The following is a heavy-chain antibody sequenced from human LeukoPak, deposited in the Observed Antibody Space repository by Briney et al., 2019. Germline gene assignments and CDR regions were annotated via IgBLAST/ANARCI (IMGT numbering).Heavy chain of an antibody. Sequence: PGGSLRLSCAASGFTFSTYVMHWVRQAPGKGLEWVAVISNDGTNKYYADSVKGRFIITRDNSKNTLYLQMNSLRAEDTAVYYCARAGGYKVLFDYWGQGTLVTVSS. CDR1: GFTFSTYV. V-gene: IGHV3-30-3*01. CDR2: ISNDGTNK. J-gene: IGHJ4*02. CDR3: ARAGGYKVLFDY. D-gene: IGHD5-24*01.